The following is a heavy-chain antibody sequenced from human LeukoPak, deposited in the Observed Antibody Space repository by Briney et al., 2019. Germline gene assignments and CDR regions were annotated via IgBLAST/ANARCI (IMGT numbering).Heavy chain of an antibody. J-gene: IGHJ6*03. CDR2: IRYDGRNK. CDR3: AKDLGDQTYYYYYYMDV. V-gene: IGHV3-30*02. D-gene: IGHD3-16*01. CDR1: GFTFSTYG. Sequence: GGSLRLSCAASGFTFSTYGMHWVRQAPGKGLEWVAFIRYDGRNKYYADSVKGRFTISRDNSKNTLYLQMNSLRAEDTSVYYCAKDLGDQTYYYYYYMDVWGKGTTVTISS.